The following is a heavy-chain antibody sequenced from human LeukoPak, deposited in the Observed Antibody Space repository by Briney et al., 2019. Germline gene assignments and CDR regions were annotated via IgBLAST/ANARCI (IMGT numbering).Heavy chain of an antibody. D-gene: IGHD5-18*01. V-gene: IGHV3-48*04. CDR3: AGGGYSYGYSDYFDY. CDR2: ISSSTNTI. J-gene: IGHJ4*02. CDR1: GFTFSSYA. Sequence: GGSLRLSCAASGFTFSSYAMSWVRQAPGKGLEWVSYISSSTNTIYYADSVEGRFTISRDNVKNSLYLQMNSLRAEDTAVYYCAGGGYSYGYSDYFDYWGQGTLVTVSS.